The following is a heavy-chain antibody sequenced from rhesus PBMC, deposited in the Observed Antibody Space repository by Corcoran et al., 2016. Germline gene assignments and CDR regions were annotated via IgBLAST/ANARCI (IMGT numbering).Heavy chain of an antibody. CDR2: IYGSGGSN. CDR3: ARAYWGDYYIDY. Sequence: QVQLQESGPGLVKPSETLSLTCAVSGYSISSGYYWGWIRQPPGKGLEWIGSIYGSGGSNYLNPSLKSRVTLSVDTSKNQFSLKLSSVAATDTAVYYCARAYWGDYYIDYWGQGVLVTVSS. V-gene: IGHV4S14*01. D-gene: IGHD3-34*01. CDR1: GYSISSGYY. J-gene: IGHJ4*01.